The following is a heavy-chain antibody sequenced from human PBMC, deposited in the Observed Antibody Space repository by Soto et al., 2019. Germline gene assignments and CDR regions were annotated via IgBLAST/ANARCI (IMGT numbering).Heavy chain of an antibody. J-gene: IGHJ6*02. CDR1: GGSISSGAYY. Sequence: QVQLQESGPGLVKPSQTLSLTCTVSGGSISSGAYYWNWIRQHPGKGLEWIGNIYYSGSTYYNPSLKSRVTISVDTSNNQFSLKLSSVTAADTALYYCARDIVPAVSMSGMDVWGQGTTVTVSS. V-gene: IGHV4-31*03. CDR3: ARDIVPAVSMSGMDV. CDR2: IYYSGST. D-gene: IGHD2-2*01.